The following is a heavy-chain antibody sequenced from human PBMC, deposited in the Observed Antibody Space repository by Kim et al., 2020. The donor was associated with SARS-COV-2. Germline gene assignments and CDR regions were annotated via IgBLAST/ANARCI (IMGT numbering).Heavy chain of an antibody. CDR1: GGSISSYY. CDR3: VRSGSYYNFPLYYFDY. J-gene: IGHJ4*02. Sequence: SETLSLTCTVSGGSISSYYWSWIRQPPGKGLECIGYIYYSGSTNYNPSLKSRVTISVDTSKNQFSLKLSSVTAADTAVYYCVRSGSYYNFPLYYFDYWGQGTLVTVSS. V-gene: IGHV4-59*13. D-gene: IGHD3-10*01. CDR2: IYYSGST.